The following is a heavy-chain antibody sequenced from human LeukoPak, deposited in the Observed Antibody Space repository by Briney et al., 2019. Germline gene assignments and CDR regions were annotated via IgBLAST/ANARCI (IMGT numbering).Heavy chain of an antibody. CDR1: GFTFSSYA. D-gene: IGHD5-24*01. J-gene: IGHJ3*02. CDR3: ARMSVATILGDPDAFDI. Sequence: GGSLRLSCAASGFTFSSYAMHWVRQAPGKGLEWVAVISYDGSNKYYADSVKGRFTISRDNSKNTLYLQMNSLRAEDTAVYYCARMSVATILGDPDAFDIWGQGTMVTVSS. CDR2: ISYDGSNK. V-gene: IGHV3-30-3*01.